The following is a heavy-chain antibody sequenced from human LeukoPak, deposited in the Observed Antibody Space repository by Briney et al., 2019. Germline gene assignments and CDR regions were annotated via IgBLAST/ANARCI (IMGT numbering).Heavy chain of an antibody. Sequence: ASETLSLTCAVYGGSFSGYYWSWIRQPPGKGLEWIGEINHSGSTNYNPSLKSRVTISVDTSKNQFSLKLSSVTAADTAVYYCARGYRYSSSPDYWGQGTLVTVSS. CDR1: GGSFSGYY. CDR2: INHSGST. V-gene: IGHV4-34*01. J-gene: IGHJ4*02. CDR3: ARGYRYSSSPDY. D-gene: IGHD6-13*01.